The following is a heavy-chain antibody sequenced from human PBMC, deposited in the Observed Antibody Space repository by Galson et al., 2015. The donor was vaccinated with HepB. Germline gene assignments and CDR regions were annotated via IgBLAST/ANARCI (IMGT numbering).Heavy chain of an antibody. CDR2: ISWDGGST. D-gene: IGHD6-6*01. J-gene: IGHJ6*02. Sequence: SLRLSCAASGFTFDDYTMHWVRQAPGKGLEWVSLISWDGGSTYYADSVKGRFTISRDSSKNSLYLQMNSLRTEDTALYYCAKDSHSSSSGGYYYYGMDVWGQGTTVTVSS. V-gene: IGHV3-43*01. CDR3: AKDSHSSSSGGYYYYGMDV. CDR1: GFTFDDYT.